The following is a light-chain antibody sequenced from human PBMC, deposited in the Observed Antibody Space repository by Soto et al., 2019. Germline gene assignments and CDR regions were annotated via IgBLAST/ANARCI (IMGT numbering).Light chain of an antibody. Sequence: QSALTQPASVSGSPGQSITISCTGTSSDVGGYNYVSWYQQHPGKAPKLMIYDVSNRPSGVSNRFSGSKSGNTASLTISGLQAEDEADYYCSSYTCSSTPNVVFGGGTEVTVL. J-gene: IGLJ2*01. V-gene: IGLV2-14*01. CDR1: SSDVGGYNY. CDR2: DVS. CDR3: SSYTCSSTPNVV.